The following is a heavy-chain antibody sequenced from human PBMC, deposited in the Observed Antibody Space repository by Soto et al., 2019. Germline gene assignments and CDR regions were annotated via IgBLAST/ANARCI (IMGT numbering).Heavy chain of an antibody. Sequence: SETLSLTCTVSGCSISSYYLSWIRQPPGKGLEWIGYIYYSGSTNYNPSLKSRVTISVDTSKNQFSLKLSSVTAADTAVYYCASSELLWFGELLTFDYWGQGTLVTVSS. V-gene: IGHV4-59*01. CDR2: IYYSGST. D-gene: IGHD3-10*01. CDR1: GCSISSYY. CDR3: ASSELLWFGELLTFDY. J-gene: IGHJ4*02.